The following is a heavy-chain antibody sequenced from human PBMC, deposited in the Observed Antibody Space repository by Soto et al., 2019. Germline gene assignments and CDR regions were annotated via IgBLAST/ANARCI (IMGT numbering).Heavy chain of an antibody. CDR3: AHYTTDTYFDV. V-gene: IGHV2-5*02. CDR2: LYWDDTR. CDR1: GFSLYTGGVG. Sequence: QITLKESSPTLVKSTQTLTLTCSFSGFSLYTGGVGVGWIRQPPGKALEWLALLYWDDTRRYNPSLKNTLTTAKDTSENQVVLTVTDMGPVDTGTYFCAHYTTDTYFDVWGKGATVTVSS. J-gene: IGHJ6*04. D-gene: IGHD1-1*01.